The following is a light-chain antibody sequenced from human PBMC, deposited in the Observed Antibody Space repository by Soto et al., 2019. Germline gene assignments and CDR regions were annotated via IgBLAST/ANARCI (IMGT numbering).Light chain of an antibody. Sequence: EIVVTQSPATLSVSPGERATLSCRASQRVTSDIAWYQQKPGQAPRLLIYGASNRATGIPARFSGSGSGTEFTLIISSLQSEDFAVYYCQQYNNWPWTFGQGTKV. CDR3: QQYNNWPWT. J-gene: IGKJ1*01. CDR2: GAS. CDR1: QRVTSD. V-gene: IGKV3-15*01.